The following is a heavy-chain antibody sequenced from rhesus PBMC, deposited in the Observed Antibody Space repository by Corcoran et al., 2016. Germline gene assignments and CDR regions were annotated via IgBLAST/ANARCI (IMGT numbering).Heavy chain of an antibody. CDR3: TRASIAAAGTFDY. D-gene: IGHD6-31*01. V-gene: IGHV3-136*01. CDR2: ISYTGKTI. Sequence: EVELAESGGDLVQPGGSLRLSCEASGCTFSGYELHWVRQAPGKVLVWVSYISYTGKTIYYADSGEGRVTISRDNAKNSLSRPMSSLRAEDTVVYYCTRASIAAAGTFDYWGQGVLVTVSS. CDR1: GCTFSGYE. J-gene: IGHJ4*01.